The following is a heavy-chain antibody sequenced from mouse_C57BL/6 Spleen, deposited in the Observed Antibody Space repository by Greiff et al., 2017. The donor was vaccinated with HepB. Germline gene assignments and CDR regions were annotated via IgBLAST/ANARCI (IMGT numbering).Heavy chain of an antibody. J-gene: IGHJ1*03. Sequence: VMLVESGPGLVQPSQRLSITCTVSGFSLTSYGVHWVRQSPGKGLEWLGVIWSGGSTDYNAAFISRLSISKDNSKSQVFFKMNSLQADDTAIYYCARNRYYGSSYGYWYFDVWGTGTTVTVSS. CDR3: ARNRYYGSSYGYWYFDV. D-gene: IGHD1-1*01. CDR2: IWSGGST. CDR1: GFSLTSYG. V-gene: IGHV2-2*01.